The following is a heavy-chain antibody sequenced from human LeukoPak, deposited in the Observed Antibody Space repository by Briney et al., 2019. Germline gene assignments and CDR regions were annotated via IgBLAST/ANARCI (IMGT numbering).Heavy chain of an antibody. Sequence: SETLSLTCTVSGGSISSGSYYWSWIRQPAGKGLEWIGRIYTSGSTNYNPSLKSRVTISVDTSKNQFSLKLSSVTAADTAVYYCARDGFGELSGAFDYWGQGTLVTVSS. CDR2: IYTSGST. CDR3: ARDGFGELSGAFDY. V-gene: IGHV4-61*02. D-gene: IGHD3-10*01. J-gene: IGHJ4*02. CDR1: GGSISSGSYY.